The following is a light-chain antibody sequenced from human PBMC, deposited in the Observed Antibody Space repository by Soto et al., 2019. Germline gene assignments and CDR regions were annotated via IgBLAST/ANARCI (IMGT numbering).Light chain of an antibody. V-gene: IGKV3-11*01. CDR3: QQRSNWPT. CDR1: QSISFY. J-gene: IGKJ5*01. Sequence: EIVLKQSPATLSLTPGERATLSCRASQSISFYLTWYQHKPGQAPRLLIYDASNRATGIPARFSGSGYGTDFTLTISSLEPEDFAVYYCQQRSNWPTFGQGTRLEIK. CDR2: DAS.